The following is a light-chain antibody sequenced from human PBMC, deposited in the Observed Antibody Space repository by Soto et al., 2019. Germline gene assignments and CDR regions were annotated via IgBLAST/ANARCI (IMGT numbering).Light chain of an antibody. V-gene: IGLV1-40*01. CDR1: SSNIGAGYD. J-gene: IGLJ1*01. CDR3: QPYDSSLSGYV. CDR2: VNS. Sequence: QSVLTQPPSVSGAPGQRVTISCTGRSSNIGAGYDVHWYQQLPGTAPKLLIYVNSNRPSGVPDRFSGTKSGTSASLAITGLQAEDEADYYCQPYDSSLSGYVFGTGTKVTVL.